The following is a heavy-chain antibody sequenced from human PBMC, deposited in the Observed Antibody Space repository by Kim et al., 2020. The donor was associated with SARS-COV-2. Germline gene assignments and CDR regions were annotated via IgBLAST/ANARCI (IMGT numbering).Heavy chain of an antibody. V-gene: IGHV3-21*01. CDR3: ARAEYSYDYGMDV. D-gene: IGHD5-18*01. J-gene: IGHJ6*02. Sequence: ADSVKGRFTISRDNAKNSLYLQMNSLRAEDTAVYYCARAEYSYDYGMDVWGQGTTVTVSS.